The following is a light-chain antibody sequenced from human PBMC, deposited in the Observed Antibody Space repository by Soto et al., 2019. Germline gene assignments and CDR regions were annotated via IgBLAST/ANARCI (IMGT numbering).Light chain of an antibody. CDR1: SSNIGAGYD. CDR2: GNS. V-gene: IGLV1-40*01. J-gene: IGLJ2*01. CDR3: QSYDSSRSVL. Sequence: QPVLTQPPSVSGAPGQRVTISCTGSSSNIGAGYDVHWYQQLPGTAPKLLIYGNSNRPSGVPDRFSGSKSGTSASLAITGLQAEDEADYYCQSYDSSRSVLFGGGTKVTVL.